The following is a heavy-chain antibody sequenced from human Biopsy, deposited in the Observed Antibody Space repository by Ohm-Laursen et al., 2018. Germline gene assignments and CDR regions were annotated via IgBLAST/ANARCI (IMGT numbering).Heavy chain of an antibody. D-gene: IGHD5-12*01. CDR3: ARLGSGDYFPTFFDF. J-gene: IGHJ4*02. CDR1: GYTFTGQY. Sequence: ESSVKVSCNASGYTFTGQYLHWVRQVPGQGLEWMGWINPHSGTTKFAQDFQGRVTMTRDTSITTAYMELRRLRSDDTAVYYCARLGSGDYFPTFFDFWGQGALVTVSS. V-gene: IGHV1-2*02. CDR2: INPHSGTT.